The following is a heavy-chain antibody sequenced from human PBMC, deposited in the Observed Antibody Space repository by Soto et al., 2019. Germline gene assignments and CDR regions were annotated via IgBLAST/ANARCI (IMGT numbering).Heavy chain of an antibody. V-gene: IGHV3-30*18. J-gene: IGHJ4*02. CDR3: AKDSTDSSSWSDY. D-gene: IGHD6-13*01. Sequence: GSLRLSCAASGFTFSSYGMHWVRQAPGKGLEWVAVISYDGSNKYYADSVKGRFTISRDNSKNTLYLQMNSLRAEDTAVYYCAKDSTDSSSWSDYWGQGTLVTVSS. CDR1: GFTFSSYG. CDR2: ISYDGSNK.